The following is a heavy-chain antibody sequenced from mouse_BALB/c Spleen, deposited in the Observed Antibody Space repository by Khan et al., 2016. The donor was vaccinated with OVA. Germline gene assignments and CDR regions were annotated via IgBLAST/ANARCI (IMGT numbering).Heavy chain of an antibody. V-gene: IGHV1-76*01. CDR3: ARKEVLYHVDH. Sequence: QIQLVQSGAELVRPGASVKLSCKTSGYIFTSYWIHWVKQRSGQGLEWIARIYPGTDNSYYNEKFKDKATLTADKSSSTAYMQLSSLTSEDSDVYFVARKEVLYHVDHWGQGTTLTVSS. J-gene: IGHJ2*01. CDR2: IYPGTDNS. CDR1: GYIFTSYW. D-gene: IGHD1-1*01.